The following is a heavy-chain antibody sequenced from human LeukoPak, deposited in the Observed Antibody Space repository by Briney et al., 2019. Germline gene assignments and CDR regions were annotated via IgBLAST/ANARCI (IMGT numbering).Heavy chain of an antibody. J-gene: IGHJ4*02. CDR3: ARVHYDSSGYYESVHFDY. CDR2: MYTSGST. D-gene: IGHD3-22*01. V-gene: IGHV4-4*07. Sequence: SETLSLTCTVSGGSISSYYWSWIRQPAGKGLEWIGRMYTSGSTKYNPSLKRRVTISVDTSKNQFSLKLSSVTAADTAVYYCARVHYDSSGYYESVHFDYWGQGTLVTVSS. CDR1: GGSISSYY.